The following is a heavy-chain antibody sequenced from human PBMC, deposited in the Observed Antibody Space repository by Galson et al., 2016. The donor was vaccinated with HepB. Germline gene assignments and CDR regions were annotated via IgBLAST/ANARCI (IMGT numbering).Heavy chain of an antibody. Sequence: SVKVSCKASGGSFSSRAIGWVRQAPRHGLEWIGGIIPIFGTAEYTQKFQGKVTITADESTSTAYMELTNLRSEDTAVYYCATVGGEHGYGDYNLMPVWAYFDPWGQGTLVTVSS. V-gene: IGHV1-69*13. D-gene: IGHD4-17*01. CDR3: ATVGGEHGYGDYNLMPVWAYFDP. CDR1: GGSFSSRA. J-gene: IGHJ5*02. CDR2: IIPIFGTA.